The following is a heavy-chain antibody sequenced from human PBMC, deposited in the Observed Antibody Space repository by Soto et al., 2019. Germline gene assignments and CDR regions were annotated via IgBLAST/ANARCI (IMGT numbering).Heavy chain of an antibody. Sequence: QVQLVQSGSDLKEPGTSVKVSCKASGYTFTRNPINWVRQAPGQGLEWMGRINSKTGNPTYARHSTGRSAFSVDTSVSTADLLVYSLRPEDTAVYCGARKVDVNYDYFDYWCQGTLVTVSS. CDR3: ARKVDVNYDYFDY. CDR2: INSKTGNP. V-gene: IGHV7-4-1*01. D-gene: IGHD4-4*01. J-gene: IGHJ4*02. CDR1: GYTFTRNP.